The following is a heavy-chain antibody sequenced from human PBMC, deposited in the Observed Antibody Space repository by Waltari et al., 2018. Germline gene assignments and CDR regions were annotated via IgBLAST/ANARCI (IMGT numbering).Heavy chain of an antibody. CDR2: IYYSGST. V-gene: IGHV4-59*11. CDR1: GGSISSHY. Sequence: QVQLQESGPGLVKPSETLSLTCTVSGGSISSHYWSWIRQPPGKGLEWIGYIYYSGSTNYNPSLKIRVTISVDTSKNQFSRKLSSVTAADTVVYYCATTYYDILTGYNYYYYYMDVWGKGTTVTVSS. CDR3: ATTYYDILTGYNYYYYYMDV. D-gene: IGHD3-9*01. J-gene: IGHJ6*03.